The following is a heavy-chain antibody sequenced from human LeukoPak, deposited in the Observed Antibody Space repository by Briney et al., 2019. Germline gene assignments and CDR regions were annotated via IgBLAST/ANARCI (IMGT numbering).Heavy chain of an antibody. Sequence: GRSLRLSCAASGFTFDDYAMHWVRQAPGKGLEWVSGISWNSGSIGYADSVKGRFTISRDNAKNSLYLQMNSLRAEDTALYYCAKGDYYDSSGYYHTFHYWGQGTLVTVSS. J-gene: IGHJ4*02. CDR3: AKGDYYDSSGYYHTFHY. V-gene: IGHV3-9*01. CDR2: ISWNSGSI. CDR1: GFTFDDYA. D-gene: IGHD3-22*01.